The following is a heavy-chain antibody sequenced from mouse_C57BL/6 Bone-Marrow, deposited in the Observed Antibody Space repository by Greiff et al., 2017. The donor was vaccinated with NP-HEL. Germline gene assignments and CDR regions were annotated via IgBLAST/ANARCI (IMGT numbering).Heavy chain of an antibody. V-gene: IGHV7-1*01. Sequence: EVNLVESGGGLVQSGRSLRLSCATSGFTFSDFYMEWVRQAPGKGLEWIAASRNKANDYTTEYSASVKGRFIVSRDTSQSILYLQMNALRAEDTAIYYCARDLWSPFAYWGQGTLVTDSA. CDR2: SRNKANDYTT. J-gene: IGHJ3*01. CDR1: GFTFSDFY. D-gene: IGHD1-1*02. CDR3: ARDLWSPFAY.